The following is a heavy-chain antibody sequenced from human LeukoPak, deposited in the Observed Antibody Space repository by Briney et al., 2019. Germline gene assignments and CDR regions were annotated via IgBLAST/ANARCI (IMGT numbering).Heavy chain of an antibody. Sequence: GRSLRLSCAASGFTSGTYAMHWVRQAPGKGLEWVAVMWSDGDNRYYADSVKGRLTISRDNSKNTLYLEMNSLRAEDTAVYYCVRDRCSGGSCRLFDYWGQGALVTVSS. D-gene: IGHD2-15*01. J-gene: IGHJ4*02. CDR2: MWSDGDNR. CDR1: GFTSGTYA. V-gene: IGHV3-33*01. CDR3: VRDRCSGGSCRLFDY.